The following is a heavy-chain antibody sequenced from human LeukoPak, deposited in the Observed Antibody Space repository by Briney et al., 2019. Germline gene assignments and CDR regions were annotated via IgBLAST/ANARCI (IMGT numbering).Heavy chain of an antibody. CDR2: IYSGGNT. CDR3: ARLIAAAGRVYFDY. J-gene: IGHJ4*02. V-gene: IGHV3-53*01. Sequence: PGGSLRLSCAASGFTVSSNYMSWVRQAPGMGLEWVSAIYSGGNTYYADSVKGRFTISRDNSKNTLYLQMNSLRAEDTAVYYCARLIAAAGRVYFDYWGQGTLVTVSS. CDR1: GFTVSSNY. D-gene: IGHD6-13*01.